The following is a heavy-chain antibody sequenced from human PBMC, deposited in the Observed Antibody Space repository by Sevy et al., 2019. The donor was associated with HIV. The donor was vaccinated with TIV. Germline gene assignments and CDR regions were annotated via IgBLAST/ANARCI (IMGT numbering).Heavy chain of an antibody. J-gene: IGHJ4*02. CDR2: ISAYNGNT. CDR3: ARGLTVTKRLGVAYYFDY. Sequence: ASVKVSCKASGYTFTSYGISWVRQAPGQGLEWMGWISAYNGNTNYAQKLQGRVTMTTDTSTSTAYGEPRSLRSDDTAVYYCARGLTVTKRLGVAYYFDYWGQGTLVTVSS. V-gene: IGHV1-18*01. D-gene: IGHD4-4*01. CDR1: GYTFTSYG.